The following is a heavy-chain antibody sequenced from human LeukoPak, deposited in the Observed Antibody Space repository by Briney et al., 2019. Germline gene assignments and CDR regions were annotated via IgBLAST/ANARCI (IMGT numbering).Heavy chain of an antibody. CDR2: IKEDDSEI. Sequence: GGSLRLSCAASRFTFSSYGMSWVRQAPGKGLEWVANIKEDDSEIYYVESVKGRFTISRDNAKNSLYLEMSSLRVEDTAVYFCARLRSLDKWGQGTLVTVS. CDR1: RFTFSSYG. V-gene: IGHV3-7*01. J-gene: IGHJ4*02. D-gene: IGHD5-24*01. CDR3: ARLRSLDK.